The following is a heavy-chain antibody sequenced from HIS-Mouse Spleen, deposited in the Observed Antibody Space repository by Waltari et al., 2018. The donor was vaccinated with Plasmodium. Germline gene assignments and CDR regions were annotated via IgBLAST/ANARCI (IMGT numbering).Heavy chain of an antibody. CDR1: GFTFSRYW. Sequence: EVQLVESGGGLVQPGGSLRLSCAASGFTFSRYWMGWVRQAPGKGLEWWANRKEEGREKYYVDSVKSRFTISRDNAKNSLYLQMNSLRAEDTAVYYCASSWYWYFDLWGRGTLVTVSS. CDR2: RKEEGREK. V-gene: IGHV3-7*01. J-gene: IGHJ2*01. CDR3: ASSWYWYFDL. D-gene: IGHD6-13*01.